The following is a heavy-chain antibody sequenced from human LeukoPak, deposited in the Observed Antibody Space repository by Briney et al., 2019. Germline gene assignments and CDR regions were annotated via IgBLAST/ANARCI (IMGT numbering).Heavy chain of an antibody. V-gene: IGHV3-7*01. CDR2: IKEDGSEK. CDR3: TRGDSSSKIDY. J-gene: IGHJ4*02. CDR1: GFTFRGYW. Sequence: PGGSLRLSCAASGFTFRGYWMSWVRQAPGKGLEWVANIKEDGSEKYYVDSAKGRFTISRDNAKNSLNLQMDSLRVEDTAVYYCTRGDSSSKIDYWGQGTLVTVSS. D-gene: IGHD6-6*01.